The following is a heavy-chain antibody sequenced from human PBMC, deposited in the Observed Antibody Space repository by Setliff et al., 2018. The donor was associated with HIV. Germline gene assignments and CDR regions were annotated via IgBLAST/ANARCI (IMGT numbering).Heavy chain of an antibody. D-gene: IGHD2-15*01. J-gene: IGHJ3*02. Sequence: PGGSLRLSCADSGFTFSSYWMHWVRQAPGKGLVWVSRINSEGSSTSYADSVKGRFTISRDNAKNTLYLQMNSLRAEDTAVYYCASGLWVAANALDIWGQGTMVTVSS. V-gene: IGHV3-74*01. CDR3: ASGLWVAANALDI. CDR1: GFTFSSYW. CDR2: INSEGSST.